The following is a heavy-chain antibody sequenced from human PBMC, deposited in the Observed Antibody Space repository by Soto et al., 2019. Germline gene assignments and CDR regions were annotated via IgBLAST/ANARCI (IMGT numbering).Heavy chain of an antibody. CDR3: VRDGSKSLRDWFGS. CDR1: VGSISKFY. J-gene: IGHJ5*01. CDR2: VYATGTT. V-gene: IGHV4-4*07. Sequence: PSYTLSLTCNFFVGSISKFYWAWIRKTAGNGLEWMGRVYATGTTDYNPSLRSRVAMSVDISKKTFSMRLTSVTGADSGVYFCVRDGSKSLRDWFGSWGQGILVTVYS.